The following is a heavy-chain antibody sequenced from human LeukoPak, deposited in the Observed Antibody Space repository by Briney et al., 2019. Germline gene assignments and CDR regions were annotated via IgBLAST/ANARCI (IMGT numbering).Heavy chain of an antibody. V-gene: IGHV3-74*01. J-gene: IGHJ3*02. CDR2: INSDGRST. D-gene: IGHD2-15*01. Sequence: GGSLRLSCAASGFTFSGYWMHWVRQAPEKGLVWVSRINSDGRSTSYADSVKGRFTITRDNAKNSLYLQMNSLRAEDTAVYYCVRGYCSGGSCYARAFDIWGQGTMVTVSS. CDR1: GFTFSGYW. CDR3: VRGYCSGGSCYARAFDI.